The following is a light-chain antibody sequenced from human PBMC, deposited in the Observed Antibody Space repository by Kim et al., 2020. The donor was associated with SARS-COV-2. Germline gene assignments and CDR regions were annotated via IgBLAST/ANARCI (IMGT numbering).Light chain of an antibody. Sequence: AWGLTVTITCQGDNLRNYYASWYQQKPGQAPVLVIDGRNKRPSGIPDRFSGSSSEDISSLTITGAQAGDEADYYCSSRVSSGNRLVFGGGTRLTVL. J-gene: IGLJ2*01. CDR3: SSRVSSGNRLV. V-gene: IGLV3-19*01. CDR2: GRN. CDR1: NLRNYY.